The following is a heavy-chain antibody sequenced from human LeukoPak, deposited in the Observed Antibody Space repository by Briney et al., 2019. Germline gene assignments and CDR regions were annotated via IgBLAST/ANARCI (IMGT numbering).Heavy chain of an antibody. D-gene: IGHD4-23*01. Sequence: PGGSLRLSCAASGFTFSSYWMHWVRQAPGKGLVWVSRINSDGSSTTYADSVKGRFTISRDNAKNTLYLQMNSLRAEDTAVYYCASPEYGGNAFDYWGQGTLVTVSS. J-gene: IGHJ4*02. CDR1: GFTFSSYW. CDR3: ASPEYGGNAFDY. CDR2: INSDGSST. V-gene: IGHV3-74*01.